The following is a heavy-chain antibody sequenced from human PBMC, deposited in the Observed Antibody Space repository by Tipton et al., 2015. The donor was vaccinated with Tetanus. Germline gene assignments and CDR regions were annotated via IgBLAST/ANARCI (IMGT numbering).Heavy chain of an antibody. CDR2: VYYSGST. J-gene: IGHJ6*02. Sequence: LRLSCTVSSASISSSDFSWGWIRQPPGRGLEWIGSVYYSGSTYYNPSLKSRVAISGDTSKNHFSLKLSSVTAADTAVYYCARLSIASTGTYGLTYYYGFDVWGPGTTVTVSS. CDR1: SASISSSDFS. D-gene: IGHD6-13*01. CDR3: ARLSIASTGTYGLTYYYGFDV. V-gene: IGHV4-39*02.